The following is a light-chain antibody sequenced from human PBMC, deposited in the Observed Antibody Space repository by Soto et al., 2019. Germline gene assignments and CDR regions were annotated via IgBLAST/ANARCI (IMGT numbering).Light chain of an antibody. V-gene: IGKV1-12*01. J-gene: IGKJ1*01. CDR3: LQVNSFPRT. Sequence: IHMTQSPSSLSAAIGDRVTITFRASQGIGVRLAWFQQKPGKAPQYLIQSASILQSGVPSRFSGSGSGTEFILTINSLQPEDVAIYYCLQVNSFPRTFGQGTKVDI. CDR2: SAS. CDR1: QGIGVR.